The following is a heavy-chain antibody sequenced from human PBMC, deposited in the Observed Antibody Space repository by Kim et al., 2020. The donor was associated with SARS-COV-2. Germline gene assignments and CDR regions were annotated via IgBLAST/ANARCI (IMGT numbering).Heavy chain of an antibody. CDR3: ARDPGGWDAFDI. V-gene: IGHV3-21*01. J-gene: IGHJ3*02. Sequence: GGSLRLSCAASGFTFSSYSMNWVRQAPGKGLEWVSSISSSSSYIYYADSVKGRFTISRDNAKNSLYLQMNSLRAEDTAVYYCARDPGGWDAFDIWGQGTMVTVSS. D-gene: IGHD6-19*01. CDR1: GFTFSSYS. CDR2: ISSSSSYI.